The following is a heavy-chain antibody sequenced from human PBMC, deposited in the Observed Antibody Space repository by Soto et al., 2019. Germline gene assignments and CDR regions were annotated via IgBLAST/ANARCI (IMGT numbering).Heavy chain of an antibody. D-gene: IGHD7-27*01. CDR1: GGTFNSYA. CDR2: IIPIFGTA. CDR3: ASHWGQAKRYYYYGMDV. Sequence: QVQLVQSGAEAKKPGSSVKVSCKASGGTFNSYAISWVRQAPGQGLEWMGGIIPIFGTADYAQKFQGRITITADESTSTAYMELSSLRSEDTAVYYCASHWGQAKRYYYYGMDVWGQGTTVTVSS. V-gene: IGHV1-69*12. J-gene: IGHJ6*02.